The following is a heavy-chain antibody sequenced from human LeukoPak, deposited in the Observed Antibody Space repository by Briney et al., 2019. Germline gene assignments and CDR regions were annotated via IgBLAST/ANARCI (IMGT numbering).Heavy chain of an antibody. CDR3: ARGTGSYYSLGY. V-gene: IGHV3-74*01. Sequence: GGSLRLSCAASGFTFSSYWMHWVRQAPGKGLVWVSRINRDGSSTSYADSVKGRFTISRDNAKNTLYLQMDSLRAEDTAMYCCARGTGSYYSLGYWGQGTLVTVSS. D-gene: IGHD1-26*01. J-gene: IGHJ4*02. CDR2: INRDGSST. CDR1: GFTFSSYW.